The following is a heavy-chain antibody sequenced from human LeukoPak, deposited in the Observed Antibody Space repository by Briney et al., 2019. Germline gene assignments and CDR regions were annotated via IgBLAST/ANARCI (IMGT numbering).Heavy chain of an antibody. D-gene: IGHD4-17*01. CDR2: IRSKANDHAT. CDR3: TRRLMTTVHDY. Sequence: GGSLRLSCAASGFTFSGSAMHWVRQSPGKGLEWVGRIRSKANDHATAYAASVRGRFTISRDDSKNTAYLQMNSLKTEDTAVYYCTRRLMTTVHDYWGQGTLVTVSS. V-gene: IGHV3-73*01. J-gene: IGHJ4*02. CDR1: GFTFSGSA.